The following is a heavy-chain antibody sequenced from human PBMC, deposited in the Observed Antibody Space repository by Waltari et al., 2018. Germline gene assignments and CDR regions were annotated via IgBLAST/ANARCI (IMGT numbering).Heavy chain of an antibody. CDR1: DSSISSYY. CDR2: IYYRGST. D-gene: IGHD3-3*01. J-gene: IGHJ5*02. V-gene: IGHV4-59*01. Sequence: QVQLQESGPGLVKPSETLSLTCTVSDSSISSYYWRWIWQPPGKGLEWIGYIYYRGSTNYNPSLKSRVTISVDTSKNQFSLKLSSVTAADTAVYYCARDHAWPNFIDPWGQGTLVTVSS. CDR3: ARDHAWPNFIDP.